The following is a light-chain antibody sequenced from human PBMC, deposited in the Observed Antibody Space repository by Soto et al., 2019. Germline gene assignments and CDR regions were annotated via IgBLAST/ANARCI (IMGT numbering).Light chain of an antibody. V-gene: IGKV3-15*01. J-gene: IGKJ1*01. CDR2: DAS. CDR1: QSVSNN. CDR3: QQYNNWPPWT. Sequence: ILMTQSPATLSVSPGERATLSCRASQSVSNNLAWYQQKPGQAPRLLIYDASTRATGIPARYSGSGSGTEFTLTISGLQSEEFAVYYCQQYNNWPPWTFGQGTKVEIK.